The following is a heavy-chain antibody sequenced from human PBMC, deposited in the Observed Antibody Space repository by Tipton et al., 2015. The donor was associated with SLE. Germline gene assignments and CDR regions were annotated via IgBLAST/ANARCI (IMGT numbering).Heavy chain of an antibody. CDR1: GGSFSGYY. V-gene: IGHV4-34*01. Sequence: TLSLTCAVYGGSFSGYYWSWIRQPPGKGLEWIGEINHSGSTNYNPSLKSRVTISVHTSKNQFSLKLSSVTAADTAVYYCARVLGVVKSYYMDVWGKGTTVTVSS. D-gene: IGHD3-3*01. CDR2: INHSGST. J-gene: IGHJ6*03. CDR3: ARVLGVVKSYYMDV.